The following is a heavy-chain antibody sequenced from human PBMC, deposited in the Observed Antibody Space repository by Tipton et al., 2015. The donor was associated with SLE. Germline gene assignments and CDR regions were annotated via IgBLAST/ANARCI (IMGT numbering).Heavy chain of an antibody. CDR1: GYSITSNYY. J-gene: IGHJ5*02. CDR2: IHHSGST. D-gene: IGHD3-3*01. Sequence: GLVKPSETLSFTCAVSGYSITSNYYWGWVRQSPGKGLEYIGTIHHSGSTHYNPSLSSRVTISRDTSKNQFSLKLSSVTAADTAVYYCASLPTVWSWFDPWGQGTLVTVSS. CDR3: ASLPTVWSWFDP. V-gene: IGHV4-38-2*01.